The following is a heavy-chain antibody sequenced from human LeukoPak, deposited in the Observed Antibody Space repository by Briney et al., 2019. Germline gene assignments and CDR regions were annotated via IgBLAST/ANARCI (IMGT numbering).Heavy chain of an antibody. Sequence: SETLSLTCTVSGDSMTYSYWSWIRQPPGKGLEWLGNIYLSMITKSNPSLKSRVTISLDTSKNQLSLRLTSVTAADTAVYYCARRRQVSAYSPYAFDMWGQGTMVTV. V-gene: IGHV4-59*08. J-gene: IGHJ3*02. CDR3: ARRRQVSAYSPYAFDM. CDR1: GDSMTYSY. CDR2: IYLSMIT. D-gene: IGHD2-21*01.